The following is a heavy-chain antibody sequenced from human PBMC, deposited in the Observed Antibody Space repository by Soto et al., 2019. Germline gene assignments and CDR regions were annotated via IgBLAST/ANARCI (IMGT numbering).Heavy chain of an antibody. CDR2: ITTYNGNA. CDR1: GYTFINYG. J-gene: IGHJ2*01. Sequence: QVQLVQSGGEVKEPGASVKVSCKASGYTFINYGITWVRQAPGQGLEWMGWITTYNGNANYPQKLQDRVTMTTDTSTSTAYMELRSLRSDHTAIYSCARGSVRYFDLLGRGTLVTVSS. CDR3: ARGSVRYFDL. V-gene: IGHV1-18*01.